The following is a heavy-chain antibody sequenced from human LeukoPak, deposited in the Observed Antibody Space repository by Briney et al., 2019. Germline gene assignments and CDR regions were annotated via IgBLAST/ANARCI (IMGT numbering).Heavy chain of an antibody. CDR2: IYHSGST. V-gene: IGHV4-28*03. J-gene: IGHJ6*03. D-gene: IGHD1-26*01. Sequence: GYIYHSGSTYYNPSLKSRVTMSVDTSKNQFSLRLSSVTAADTAAYYCARVSGGYYYYYMDVWGKGTTVTVSS. CDR3: ARVSGGYYYYYMDV.